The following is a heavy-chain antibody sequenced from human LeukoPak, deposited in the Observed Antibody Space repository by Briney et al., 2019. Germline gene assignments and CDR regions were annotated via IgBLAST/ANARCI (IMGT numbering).Heavy chain of an antibody. CDR1: GFTFRGNG. CDR2: IWYDGSNR. Sequence: PGGSLRLSCAASGFTFRGNGMHWVRQAPGKGLEWVAIIWYDGSNRYYADSVKGQFTISRDNSKNTLFLQMNSLTAEDTAVYYCARGQGTSVTAMVGGHFDYWGPGTLVTVSS. J-gene: IGHJ4*02. D-gene: IGHD4-17*01. CDR3: ARGQGTSVTAMVGGHFDY. V-gene: IGHV3-33*01.